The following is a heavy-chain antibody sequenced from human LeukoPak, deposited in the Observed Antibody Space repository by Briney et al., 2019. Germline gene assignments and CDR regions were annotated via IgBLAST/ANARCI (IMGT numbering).Heavy chain of an antibody. CDR1: GYSFTGYF. Sequence: GASVKVSCKASGYSFTGYFMHWVRQAPGQGLEWMGWIRPKSGDTKSAQKFQGRVTVTTDTTISTAFLELSGLTSDDTAVYYCARGLSGTGNPHFDSWGQGTLVTVSS. J-gene: IGHJ4*02. D-gene: IGHD4-23*01. CDR3: ARGLSGTGNPHFDS. V-gene: IGHV1-2*02. CDR2: IRPKSGDT.